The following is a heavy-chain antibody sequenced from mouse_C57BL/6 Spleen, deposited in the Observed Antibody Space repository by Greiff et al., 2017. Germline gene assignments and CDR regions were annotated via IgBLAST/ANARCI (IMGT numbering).Heavy chain of an antibody. Sequence: QVHVTQPGAELVKPGASVTLSCKASGYPFTSYWMHWVKQRPGRGLEWIGRIDPNSGGTKYNEKFKSKATLTVDKPSSTAYMQLSSLTSEDSAVYDCARRGLYSNYGGYVDYWGQGTTLTVSS. D-gene: IGHD2-5*01. CDR1: GYPFTSYW. J-gene: IGHJ2*01. V-gene: IGHV1-72*01. CDR3: ARRGLYSNYGGYVDY. CDR2: IDPNSGGT.